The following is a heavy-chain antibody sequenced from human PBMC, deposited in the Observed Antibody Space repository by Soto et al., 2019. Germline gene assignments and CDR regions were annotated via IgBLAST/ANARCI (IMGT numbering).Heavy chain of an antibody. CDR3: ATSYGSGYRAFDS. J-gene: IGHJ4*02. V-gene: IGHV1-69*04. D-gene: IGHD3-10*01. Sequence: QVQLVQSGAEVKRPGSSVKVSCKASGDTFSFYSINWVRQAPGLGLEWMGRVNPILSMSNYAQRFQGRVTLTPDKSTRTAYMDLSGLISDDTAMYYSATSYGSGYRAFDSWGQVALVTVSS. CDR1: GDTFSFYS. CDR2: VNPILSMS.